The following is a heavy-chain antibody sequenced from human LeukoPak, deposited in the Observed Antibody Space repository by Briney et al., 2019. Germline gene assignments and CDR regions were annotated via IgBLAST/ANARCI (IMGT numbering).Heavy chain of an antibody. V-gene: IGHV3-66*01. Sequence: PGGSLRLSCAASGFTVSSNYMSWVRQAPGKGLEWVSVIYSGGSTYYADSVKGRFTISRDNAKNSLYLQMNSLRAEDTAVYYCAKESSGPADFDIWGQGTMVTVSS. CDR3: AKESSGPADFDI. CDR2: IYSGGST. CDR1: GFTVSSNY. J-gene: IGHJ3*02. D-gene: IGHD3-22*01.